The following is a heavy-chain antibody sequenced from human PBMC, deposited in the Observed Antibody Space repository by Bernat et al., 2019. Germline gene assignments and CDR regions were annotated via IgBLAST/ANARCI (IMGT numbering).Heavy chain of an antibody. CDR3: ARGDCSSTGCPPGGNWFDP. CDR2: IYYSGST. CDR1: GGSISSYY. J-gene: IGHJ5*02. D-gene: IGHD2-2*01. Sequence: QVQLQESGPGLVKPSETLSLTCTVSGGSISSYYWSWIRQPPGKGLEWIGYIYYSGSTNYNPSLKSRVTISVDTSKNQFSLKLSSVTDADTAVYYCARGDCSSTGCPPGGNWFDPWGQGTLVTVSS. V-gene: IGHV4-59*01.